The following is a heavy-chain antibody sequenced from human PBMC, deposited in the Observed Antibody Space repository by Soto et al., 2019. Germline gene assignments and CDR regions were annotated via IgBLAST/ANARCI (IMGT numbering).Heavy chain of an antibody. CDR2: INHSGST. CDR1: GGSFSGYY. CDR3: ARGPYSSSSLYYYYYGMDV. V-gene: IGHV4-34*01. J-gene: IGHJ6*02. Sequence: SETLSLTCAVYGGSFSGYYWSWIRQPPGKGLEWIGEINHSGSTNYNPSLKSRVTISVDTSKNQFSLKLSSVTAADTAVYYCARGPYSSSSLYYYYYGMDVWGQGTTVTVSS. D-gene: IGHD6-6*01.